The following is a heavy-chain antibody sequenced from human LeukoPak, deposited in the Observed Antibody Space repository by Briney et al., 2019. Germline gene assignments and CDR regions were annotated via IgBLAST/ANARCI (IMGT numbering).Heavy chain of an antibody. CDR2: ISSTSTYI. V-gene: IGHV3-21*01. D-gene: IGHD5-18*01. CDR3: ARGYSYGASGFDY. J-gene: IGHJ4*02. CDR1: GFTFSSYS. Sequence: PGGSLRLSCAAFGFTFSSYSMNWVRQAPGKGLEWVSSISSTSTYIYYADSVKGRFTISRDNAKTSLYLQMNSLRAEDTAVYYCARGYSYGASGFDYWGQGTLVTVSS.